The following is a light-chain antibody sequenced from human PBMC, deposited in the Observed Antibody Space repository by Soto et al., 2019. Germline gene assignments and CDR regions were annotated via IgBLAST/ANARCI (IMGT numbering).Light chain of an antibody. CDR2: GTS. CDR3: QQYNNWPRT. V-gene: IGKV3-15*01. CDR1: QSVSSN. Sequence: EIVMTQSPATLSVSPGERATLSCRASQSVSSNLAWYQQKPGQAPRLLIYGTSTMATGVPARFSGSGSGTEFTLTISSLKSEDFEVYYCQQYNNWPRTFGQGTKVEI. J-gene: IGKJ1*01.